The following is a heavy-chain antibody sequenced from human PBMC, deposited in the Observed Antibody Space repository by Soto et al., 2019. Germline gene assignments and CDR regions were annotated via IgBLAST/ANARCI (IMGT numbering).Heavy chain of an antibody. J-gene: IGHJ6*04. Sequence: QVQLVQSGAEVKKPGSSVKVSCKAPGGTFSSYAISWVRQAPGQGLEWMGGIIPIFGTAKYAQKFQGRVTITADESTSTGYMELSRLRSEDTAVYYCARSQRGSSSLDIYYYYYYGMDVWGKGTKVTVSS. V-gene: IGHV1-69*01. CDR3: ARSQRGSSSLDIYYYYYYGMDV. D-gene: IGHD2-15*01. CDR2: IIPIFGTA. CDR1: GGTFSSYA.